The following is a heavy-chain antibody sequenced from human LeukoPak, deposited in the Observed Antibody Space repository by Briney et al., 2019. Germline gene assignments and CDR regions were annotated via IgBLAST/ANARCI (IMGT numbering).Heavy chain of an antibody. V-gene: IGHV3-21*01. CDR2: ISSSSSYI. D-gene: IGHD5-18*01. CDR1: GFTFSSYS. CDR3: ARVRGYSYGLSDYFDY. J-gene: IGHJ4*02. Sequence: PGGSLRLSCAASGFTFSSYSMNWVRQAPGKGLEWVSSISSSSSYIYYADSVKGRFTISRDNAKNSLYLQMNSLRAEDTAVYYCARVRGYSYGLSDYFDYWGQGTLVTVSS.